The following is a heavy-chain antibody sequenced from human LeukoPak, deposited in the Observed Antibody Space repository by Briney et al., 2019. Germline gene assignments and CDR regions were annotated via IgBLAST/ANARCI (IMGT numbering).Heavy chain of an antibody. J-gene: IGHJ4*02. V-gene: IGHV3-30*18. CDR3: ANAPPAATYYFDY. D-gene: IGHD2-2*01. CDR1: GFTFSSYG. CDR2: IAYDGSNK. Sequence: GGSLRLSWAASGFTFSSYGMHWVRQAPGKGLEWVAVIAYDGSNKYYADSVKGRFTISRDNSKNTLYLQMNSLRAEDTAVYYCANAPPAATYYFDYWGQGTLVTVSS.